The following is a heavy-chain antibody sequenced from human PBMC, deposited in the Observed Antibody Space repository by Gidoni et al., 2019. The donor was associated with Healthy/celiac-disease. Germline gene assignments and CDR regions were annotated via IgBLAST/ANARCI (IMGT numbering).Heavy chain of an antibody. J-gene: IGHJ4*02. CDR3: ASQDADYGDWTFDY. D-gene: IGHD4-17*01. CDR2: ISYDGSNK. Sequence: QVQLVESGGGVVQPGMSLRLSCAASGFTFSSYAMHWVRQAPGKGLEWLAVISYDGSNKYYADSVKGRFTISRDNSKNTLYLQMNSLRAEDTAVYYCASQDADYGDWTFDYWGQGTLVTVSS. CDR1: GFTFSSYA. V-gene: IGHV3-30-3*01.